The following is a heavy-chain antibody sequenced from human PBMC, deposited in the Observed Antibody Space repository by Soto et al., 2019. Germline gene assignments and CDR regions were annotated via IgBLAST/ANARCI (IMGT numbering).Heavy chain of an antibody. J-gene: IGHJ3*02. CDR1: GFTFSSYE. Sequence: GGSLRLSCAASGFTFSSYEMNWVRQAPGKGLEWVSYISSSGSTIYYADSVKGRFTISRDNAKNSLYLQMNSLRAEDTAVYYCAGTITIFESGAFDIWGQGTMVTVSS. D-gene: IGHD3-3*01. V-gene: IGHV3-48*03. CDR2: ISSSGSTI. CDR3: AGTITIFESGAFDI.